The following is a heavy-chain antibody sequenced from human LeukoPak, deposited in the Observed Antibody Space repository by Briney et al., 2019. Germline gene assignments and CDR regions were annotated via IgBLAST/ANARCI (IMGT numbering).Heavy chain of an antibody. J-gene: IGHJ3*02. CDR1: GYTFAGYY. CDR2: INPNSGGT. V-gene: IGHV1-2*02. CDR3: ARTRVVWEAFDI. Sequence: SVKVSCKASGYTFAGYYMHWVRQAPGQGLEWMGWINPNSGGTNYAQKFQGRVTMTRDTSISTAYMELSRLRSDDTAVYYCARTRVVWEAFDIWGQGTMVTVSS. D-gene: IGHD1-26*01.